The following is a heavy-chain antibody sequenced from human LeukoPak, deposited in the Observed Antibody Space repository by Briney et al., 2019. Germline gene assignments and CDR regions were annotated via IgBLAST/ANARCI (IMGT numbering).Heavy chain of an antibody. V-gene: IGHV4-59*01. D-gene: IGHD2-15*01. J-gene: IGHJ5*02. Sequence: PSETLSLTCTVSGGSISSYYWSWIRQPPGKGLEWIGYIYYSGSTNYNPSLKSRVTISVDTSKNQFSLKLSSVTAADTAVYYCARALGGVVVAATGFDPWGQGTLVTVSS. CDR2: IYYSGST. CDR1: GGSISSYY. CDR3: ARALGGVVVAATGFDP.